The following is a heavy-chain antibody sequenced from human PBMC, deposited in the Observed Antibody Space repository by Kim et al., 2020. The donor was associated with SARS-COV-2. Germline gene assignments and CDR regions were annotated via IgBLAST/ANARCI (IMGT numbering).Heavy chain of an antibody. Sequence: GGSLRLSCAASGFAFNSHAMTWVRQAPGKGLEWVSSISGNSATIFYADSVKGRFTISRDNSHNTVSLQMHSLRVEDTAIYYCAKGVPNATACCGLEHWG. J-gene: IGHJ1*01. V-gene: IGHV3-23*01. CDR3: AKGVPNATACCGLEH. CDR1: GFAFNSHA. CDR2: ISGNSATI. D-gene: IGHD2-2*01.